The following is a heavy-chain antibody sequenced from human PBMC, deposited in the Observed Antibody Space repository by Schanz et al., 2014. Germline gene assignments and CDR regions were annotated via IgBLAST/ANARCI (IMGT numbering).Heavy chain of an antibody. Sequence: QEQLVQSGAEVRKPGASVKVSCKASGYTFTSDSMHWVRQAPGQGLEWMGMINPSGGSTTYAQKFQGRVTMTRDTSTTTASMDLSSLRSEGTAVYYCARGGYSSDWYERAIAHFDDWGQGTMVTVSS. CDR3: ARGGYSSDWYERAIAHFDD. V-gene: IGHV1-46*01. J-gene: IGHJ4*02. D-gene: IGHD6-19*01. CDR1: GYTFTSDS. CDR2: INPSGGST.